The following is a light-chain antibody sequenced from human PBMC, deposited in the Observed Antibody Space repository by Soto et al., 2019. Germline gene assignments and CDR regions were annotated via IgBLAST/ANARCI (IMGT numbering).Light chain of an antibody. Sequence: QSPATLSLSPGERATLSCRASQSVRTYLAWYQHKRGQAPRILIYDTSIRATGIPARFSGSGSVTDFTLTISSLEPEDFALYYCQQRSSWPQVTFGQRTRLEIK. CDR1: QSVRTY. V-gene: IGKV3-11*01. J-gene: IGKJ5*01. CDR3: QQRSSWPQVT. CDR2: DTS.